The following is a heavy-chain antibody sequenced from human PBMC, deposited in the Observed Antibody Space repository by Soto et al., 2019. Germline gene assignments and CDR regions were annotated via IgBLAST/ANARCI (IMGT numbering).Heavy chain of an antibody. D-gene: IGHD5-18*01. CDR3: ARDSYSYGYPSPLTFGR. CDR1: GYSLNIQNDY. CDR2: LHFSSIT. Sequence: SETLSLTCTTSGYSLNIQNDYWTWQPHLPGQGLQWIRYLHFSSITYSNPSLERRTTISTDTAKTQFSLVLSSITVATTAVYFGARDSYSYGYPSPLTFGRWGQGILVTVSS. J-gene: IGHJ4*02. V-gene: IGHV4-31*03.